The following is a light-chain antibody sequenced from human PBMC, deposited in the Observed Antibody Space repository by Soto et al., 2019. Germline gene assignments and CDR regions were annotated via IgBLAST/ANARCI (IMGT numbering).Light chain of an antibody. V-gene: IGKV3-15*01. J-gene: IGKJ1*01. CDR2: AAS. Sequence: TTQSPSSLSASTGDRFTITCRASQGISSLLAWYQQKPGQAPRLLIYAASTRAAGIPARFSGSGSGTEFTLAINSLQSEDFAVYYCQQYNYQGTFGQGTKVDIK. CDR1: QGISSL. CDR3: QQYNYQGT.